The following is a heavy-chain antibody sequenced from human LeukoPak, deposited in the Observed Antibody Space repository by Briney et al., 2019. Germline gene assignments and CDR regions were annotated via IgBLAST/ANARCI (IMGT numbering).Heavy chain of an antibody. J-gene: IGHJ4*02. Sequence: SGGSLRLSCAASGLTFSSYAMSWVRQAPGKGLGWVSAISGSGGSTYYADSVKGRFTISRDNSKNTLYLQMNSLRAEDTAVYYCAKNPSSGWPYYSDYWGQGTLVTVSS. V-gene: IGHV3-23*01. CDR2: ISGSGGST. D-gene: IGHD6-19*01. CDR3: AKNPSSGWPYYSDY. CDR1: GLTFSSYA.